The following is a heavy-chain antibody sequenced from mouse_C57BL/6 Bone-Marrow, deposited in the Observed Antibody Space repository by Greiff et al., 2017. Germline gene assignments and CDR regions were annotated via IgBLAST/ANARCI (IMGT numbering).Heavy chain of an antibody. Sequence: VQLQQSGPVLVKPGASVKMSCKASGYTFTDYYMNWVKQSHGKSLEWIGVINPYNGGTSYNQKFKGKATLTVDKSSSTAYMELNSLTSEDSAVYYCASPVVAPPGYFDVWGTGTTVTVSS. CDR1: GYTFTDYY. J-gene: IGHJ1*03. V-gene: IGHV1-19*01. CDR2: INPYNGGT. CDR3: ASPVVAPPGYFDV. D-gene: IGHD1-1*01.